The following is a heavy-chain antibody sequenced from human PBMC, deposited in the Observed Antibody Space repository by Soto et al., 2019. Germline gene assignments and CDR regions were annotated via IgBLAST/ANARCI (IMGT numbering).Heavy chain of an antibody. V-gene: IGHV4-59*03. CDR3: TGRLATAGWFDP. CDR1: GGSISSYF. Sequence: PSETLSLTCTVSGGSISSYFWTWIRQPPGKGLEWIGNLYYSGSPNYNPSLKSRLTISMDTSKSQFSLTLTSATAADTAVYYCTGRLATAGWFDPWSQGTLVTVSS. D-gene: IGHD6-13*01. J-gene: IGHJ5*02. CDR2: LYYSGSP.